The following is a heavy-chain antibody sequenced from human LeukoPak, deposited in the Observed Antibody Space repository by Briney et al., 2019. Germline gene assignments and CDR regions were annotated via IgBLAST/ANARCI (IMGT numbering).Heavy chain of an antibody. CDR2: INPNSGGT. J-gene: IGHJ4*02. Sequence: ASVKVSCKASGYTFTGHYMHWVRQAPGQGLEWMGWINPNSGGTNYAQKFQGRVTMTRDTSISTAYMELSRLRSDDTAVYYCARGRYDSSGYYSDYWGQGTLVTVSS. CDR1: GYTFTGHY. D-gene: IGHD3-22*01. V-gene: IGHV1-2*02. CDR3: ARGRYDSSGYYSDY.